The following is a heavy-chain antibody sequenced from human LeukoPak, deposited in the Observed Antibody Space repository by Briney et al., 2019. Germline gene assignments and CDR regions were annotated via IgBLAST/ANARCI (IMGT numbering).Heavy chain of an antibody. V-gene: IGHV1-69*01. J-gene: IGHJ3*02. CDR2: IKPIFGTA. CDR1: RGTFSSYA. Sequence: SVKDSRMDSRGTFSSYAIRWVRPTPGQGVEWMGGIKPIFGTANYAQKFPGRVTITADESKSTAYMELNSLRSEDTAVFYCARVRPPLAFDIWGQGTLVTVSS. CDR3: ARVRPPLAFDI.